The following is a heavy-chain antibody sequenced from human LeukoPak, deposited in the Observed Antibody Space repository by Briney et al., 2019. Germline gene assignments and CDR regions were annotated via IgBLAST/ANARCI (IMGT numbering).Heavy chain of an antibody. CDR3: ARAQYYYDSSGYSSNWYFDL. D-gene: IGHD3-22*01. Sequence: GGSLRLSCAASGFTFRTYDMHWVRQAAGKGLEWVSGIGTAGDSYYLGSVKGRFTISRENAKTSSYLQMNSLRAGDTAVYYCARAQYYYDSSGYSSNWYFDLWGRGTLVTVSS. J-gene: IGHJ2*01. CDR1: GFTFRTYD. CDR2: IGTAGDS. V-gene: IGHV3-13*01.